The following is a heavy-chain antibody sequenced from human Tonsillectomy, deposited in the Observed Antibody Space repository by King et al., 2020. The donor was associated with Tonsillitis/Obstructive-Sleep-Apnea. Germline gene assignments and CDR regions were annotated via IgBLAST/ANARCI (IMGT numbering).Heavy chain of an antibody. D-gene: IGHD5-24*01. V-gene: IGHV4-4*02. CDR2: RHHGVST. J-gene: IGHJ6*03. CDR3: ARNGFYSMDI. Sequence: VQLQELCPRLVKPSGALSLTCAVSGDSVSGDNWWSWVRQPPGKGLEWIGERHHGVSTNYYTSLKSRVTISVDKSKNQFSLKLNSVTAADTAVYYCARNGFYSMDIWGKGTTVTVSS. CDR1: GDSVSGDNW.